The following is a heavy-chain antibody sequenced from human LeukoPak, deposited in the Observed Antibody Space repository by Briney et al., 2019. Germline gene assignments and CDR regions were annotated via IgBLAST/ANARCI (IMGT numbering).Heavy chain of an antibody. CDR3: AIGPNYDFWSGTGGAFDI. J-gene: IGHJ3*02. D-gene: IGHD3-3*01. Sequence: GESLKISCKGSGYTFTSSWIGWVRQMPGKGLEWMAIIYPGDSDTRYSPSFQGQVTISADKSISTAYLQWSSLKASDTAMYYCAIGPNYDFWSGTGGAFDIWGQGTMVTVSS. CDR2: IYPGDSDT. V-gene: IGHV5-51*01. CDR1: GYTFTSSW.